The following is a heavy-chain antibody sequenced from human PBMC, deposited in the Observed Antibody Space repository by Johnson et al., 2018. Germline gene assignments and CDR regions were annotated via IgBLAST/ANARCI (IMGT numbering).Heavy chain of an antibody. V-gene: IGHV3-64*01. D-gene: IGHD3-22*01. J-gene: IGHJ6*03. CDR2: ISSYGGST. Sequence: VQLVQSGGGWVQXGGSLRLXCAASGFTFSNYAMHWARPAPGKGLEYVEVISSYGGSTYYANSVKGRFTISRDNSKNTLYLQMGSLRAEDMAVYYCARDHYYDSSGFYYYYMDVWGKGTTVTVSS. CDR3: ARDHYYDSSGFYYYYMDV. CDR1: GFTFSNYA.